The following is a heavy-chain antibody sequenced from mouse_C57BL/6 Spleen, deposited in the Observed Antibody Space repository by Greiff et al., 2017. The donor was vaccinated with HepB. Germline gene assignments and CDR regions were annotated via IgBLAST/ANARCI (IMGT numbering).Heavy chain of an antibody. CDR2: IHPNSGST. CDR1: GYTFTSYW. V-gene: IGHV1-64*01. CDR3: ARSPYDGYYVNY. D-gene: IGHD2-3*01. J-gene: IGHJ2*01. Sequence: QVQLQQPGAELVKPGASVKLSCKASGYTFTSYWMHWVKQRPGQGLEWIGMIHPNSGSTNYNEKFKSKATLTVDKSSSTAYMQLSSLTSEDSAVYYWARSPYDGYYVNYWGQGTTLTVSS.